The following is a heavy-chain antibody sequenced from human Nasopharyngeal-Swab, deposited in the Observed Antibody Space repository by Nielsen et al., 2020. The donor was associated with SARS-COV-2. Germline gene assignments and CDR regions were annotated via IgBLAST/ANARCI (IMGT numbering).Heavy chain of an antibody. D-gene: IGHD6-19*01. Sequence: LSLTGAGSGFTLSTYWMSWVRQAPGKGLEWVANIKQDGSEKYYVDSVKGRFTVSRDNAKSALFLEMNSLRAEDTAVYYCARVGGSGWNREINWFGPWGQGTLVTVSS. CDR2: IKQDGSEK. CDR1: GFTLSTYW. J-gene: IGHJ5*02. CDR3: ARVGGSGWNREINWFGP. V-gene: IGHV3-7*03.